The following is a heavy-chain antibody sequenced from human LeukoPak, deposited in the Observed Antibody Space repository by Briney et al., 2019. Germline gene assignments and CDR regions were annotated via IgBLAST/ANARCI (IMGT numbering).Heavy chain of an antibody. J-gene: IGHJ5*02. CDR1: GGSFGGYY. V-gene: IGHV4-34*01. CDR2: INHSGST. D-gene: IGHD2-8*01. CDR3: AREGFCTNGVCLPPPSAFWFDP. Sequence: SETLSLTCAVYGGSFGGYYWSWIRQPPGKGLEWIGEINHSGSTNYNPSPKSRVTISVDTSKNQFSLKLSSVTAVDTAVYYCAREGFCTNGVCLPPPSAFWFDPWGQGTLVTVSS.